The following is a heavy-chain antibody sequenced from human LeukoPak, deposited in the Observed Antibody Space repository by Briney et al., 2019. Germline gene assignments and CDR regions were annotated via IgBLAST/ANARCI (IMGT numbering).Heavy chain of an antibody. D-gene: IGHD2-2*01. Sequence: ASVKVSCKTSGYTFTGFFIHWVRLAPGQGLEWMGWINPKTGGTNYGQKFHGRVTMTRDTSVSTVYMELRRLRYDDTAVYYCARGREILVVPFYYYIGVWGRGTTVTVSS. CDR2: INPKTGGT. CDR3: ARGREILVVPFYYYIGV. V-gene: IGHV1-2*02. CDR1: GYTFTGFF. J-gene: IGHJ6*03.